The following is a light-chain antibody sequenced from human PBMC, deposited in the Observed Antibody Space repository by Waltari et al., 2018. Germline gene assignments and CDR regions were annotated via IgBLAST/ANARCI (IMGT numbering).Light chain of an antibody. V-gene: IGLV2-14*03. CDR3: SSYTNSGTYV. CDR1: STDVGGSKS. J-gene: IGLJ1*01. Sequence: QSALTQAASVSGSPGQSITISCTGASTDVGGSKSVSLYQQHPGTTPKVMIAAVNNRPSGCAHRFSGSKSGNTASLTISGLQAEDEADYYCSSYTNSGTYVFGTGTKVTVL. CDR2: AVN.